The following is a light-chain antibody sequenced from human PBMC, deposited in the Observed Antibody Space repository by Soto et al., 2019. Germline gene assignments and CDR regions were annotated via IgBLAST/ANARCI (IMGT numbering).Light chain of an antibody. V-gene: IGKV3-20*01. CDR2: GAS. J-gene: IGKJ4*02. CDR1: QSVSSSY. CDR3: QQYGSSPT. Sequence: EIVLTLSPGTLSLSPGERATISCRASQSVSSSYLAWYQQKPGQAPRLLIYGASSRATGIPDRFSGSGSGTDFTLTISRLEPEDFAVYYCQQYGSSPTFGGGTKVDIK.